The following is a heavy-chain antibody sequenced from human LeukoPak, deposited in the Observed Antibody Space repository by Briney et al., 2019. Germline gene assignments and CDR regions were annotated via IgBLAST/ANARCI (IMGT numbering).Heavy chain of an antibody. J-gene: IGHJ4*02. CDR3: ARRVGGSYYGDYFDY. V-gene: IGHV4-59*08. CDR1: GGSISSYY. Sequence: PSETLSLTCTVSGGSISSYYWSWIRQPPGKGLEWIGYIYYSGSTNYNPSLKSRVTISVDTSKNQFSLKLSSVTAADTAVYYCARRVGGSYYGDYFDYWGQGTLVTVSS. CDR2: IYYSGST. D-gene: IGHD1-26*01.